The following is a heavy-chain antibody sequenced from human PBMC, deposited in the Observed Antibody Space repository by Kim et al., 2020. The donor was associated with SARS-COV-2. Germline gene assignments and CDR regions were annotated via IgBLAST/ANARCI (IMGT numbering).Heavy chain of an antibody. D-gene: IGHD3-22*01. J-gene: IGHJ6*02. CDR2: IYYSGST. Sequence: SETLSLTCTVSGGSISSYYWSWIRQPPGKGLEWIGYIYYSGSTNYNPSLKSRVTISVDTSKNQFSLKLSSVTAADTAVYYCARWSPAFSGYYRDSYGMDVWGQGTTVTVSS. CDR3: ARWSPAFSGYYRDSYGMDV. CDR1: GGSISSYY. V-gene: IGHV4-59*13.